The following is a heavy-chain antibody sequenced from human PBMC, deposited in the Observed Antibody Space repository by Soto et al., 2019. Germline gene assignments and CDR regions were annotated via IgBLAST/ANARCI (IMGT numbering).Heavy chain of an antibody. CDR1: GGSLSGYF. Sequence: QVHLEQWGAGLLNPSETLSLTCAVYGGSLSGYFWSWVRQSPVKGLEWIGEINHSGTANYNPSLKTRVTISADASKHQFSLRLTSVTAADSATYYCASYHFLDLWTGSRHYMDVWSRGTPVTVSS. CDR3: ASYHFLDLWTGSRHYMDV. V-gene: IGHV4-34*01. D-gene: IGHD3-9*01. J-gene: IGHJ6*03. CDR2: INHSGTA.